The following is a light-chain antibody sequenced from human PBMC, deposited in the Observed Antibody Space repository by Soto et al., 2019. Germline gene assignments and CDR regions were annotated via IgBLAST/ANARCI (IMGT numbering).Light chain of an antibody. Sequence: QSALTQPASVSGSPGQSITISCTGTSSDVGGYNYVSWYQQHPGKAPKLMIYDVSNRPSGVSNRFSGSKSGNTASLTISGLQAEDEADYYYSSHTSSSTVVFGGGTQLTVL. CDR2: DVS. J-gene: IGLJ2*01. V-gene: IGLV2-14*01. CDR3: SSHTSSSTVV. CDR1: SSDVGGYNY.